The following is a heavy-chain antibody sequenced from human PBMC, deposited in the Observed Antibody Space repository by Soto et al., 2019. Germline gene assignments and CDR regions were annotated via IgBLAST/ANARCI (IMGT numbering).Heavy chain of an antibody. V-gene: IGHV1-46*01. D-gene: IGHD1-7*01. CDR1: GYTFTSYY. CDR3: ARDPLPNWHYAEYYYYGMDV. J-gene: IGHJ6*02. Sequence: ASVKVSCKASGYTFTSYYMHWVRQAPGQGLEWMGIINPSGGSTSSAQKFQGRVTMTRDTSTSTVYMELSSLRSEDTAVYYCARDPLPNWHYAEYYYYGMDVWGQGTTVTVSS. CDR2: INPSGGST.